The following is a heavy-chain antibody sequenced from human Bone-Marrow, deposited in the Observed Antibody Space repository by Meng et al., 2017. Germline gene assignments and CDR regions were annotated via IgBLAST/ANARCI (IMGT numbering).Heavy chain of an antibody. V-gene: IGHV3-30*01. J-gene: IGHJ4*02. CDR3: ARFALLDY. CDR2: ISYDGSNK. D-gene: IGHD3-10*01. CDR1: GFTFSSYA. Sequence: QVQWVGSGGGVGQPGRSLRLSCAASGFTFSSYAMPWVGQAPGKGLEWVAVISYDGSNKYYADSVKGRFTISRDNSKNTLYLQMNSLRAEDTAVYYCARFALLDYWGQGTLVTVSS.